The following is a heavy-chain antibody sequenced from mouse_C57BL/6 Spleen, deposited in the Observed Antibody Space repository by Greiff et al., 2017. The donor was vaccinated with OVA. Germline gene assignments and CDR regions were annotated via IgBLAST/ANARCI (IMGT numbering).Heavy chain of an antibody. Sequence: VQLQQSGPELVKPGASVKISCKASGYTFTDYYMNWVKQSHGKSLEWIGDINPNNGGTSYNQKFKGKATLTVDKSSSTAYMELRSLTSEDSAVYYCARWRGYYCSSYVSGDYFDYWGQGTTLTVSS. CDR1: GYTFTDYY. CDR3: ARWRGYYCSSYVSGDYFDY. V-gene: IGHV1-26*01. J-gene: IGHJ2*01. D-gene: IGHD1-1*01. CDR2: INPNNGGT.